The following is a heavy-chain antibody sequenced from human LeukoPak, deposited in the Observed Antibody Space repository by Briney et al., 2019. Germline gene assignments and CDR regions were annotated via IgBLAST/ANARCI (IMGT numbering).Heavy chain of an antibody. J-gene: IGHJ6*02. Sequence: SETLSLTCTVSGGSISSYYWIWIRQPPGKGREWIGYIYYSGSTNYNPSLKSRVTISVDTSKNQFSLKLSSVTAADTAVYYCARDNWNYGSSMDVWGQGTTVTVSS. CDR2: IYYSGST. CDR1: GGSISSYY. V-gene: IGHV4-59*01. CDR3: ARDNWNYGSSMDV. D-gene: IGHD1-7*01.